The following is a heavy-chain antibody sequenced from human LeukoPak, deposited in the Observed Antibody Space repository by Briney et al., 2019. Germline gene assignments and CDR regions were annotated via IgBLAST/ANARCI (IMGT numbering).Heavy chain of an antibody. J-gene: IGHJ4*02. CDR2: ISGSGGST. D-gene: IGHD1-26*01. V-gene: IGHV3-23*01. CDR1: GFTFSSYA. Sequence: GASLRLSCAASGFTFSSYAMSWVRQAPGKGLEWVSAISGSGGSTYYADSVKGRFTISRDNSKNTLYLQMNSLRAEDTAVYYCAKFGRYFYYFDYWGQGTLATVSS. CDR3: AKFGRYFYYFDY.